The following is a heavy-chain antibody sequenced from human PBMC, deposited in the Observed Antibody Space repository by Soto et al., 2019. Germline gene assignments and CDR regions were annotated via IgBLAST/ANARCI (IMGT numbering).Heavy chain of an antibody. CDR2: ISGSGGST. CDR1: GFTFSSYA. D-gene: IGHD3-10*01. V-gene: IGHV3-23*01. CDR3: AKDQALLWFGELLPQDYFDY. Sequence: GSLRLSCAASGFTFSSYAMSWVRQAPGKGLEWVSAISGSGGSTYYADSVKGRFTISRDNSKNTLYLQMNSLRAEDTAVYYCAKDQALLWFGELLPQDYFDYWGQGTLVTVSS. J-gene: IGHJ4*02.